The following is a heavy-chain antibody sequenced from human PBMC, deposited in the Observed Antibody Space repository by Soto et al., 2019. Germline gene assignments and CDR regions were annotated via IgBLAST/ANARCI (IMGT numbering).Heavy chain of an antibody. J-gene: IGHJ6*02. D-gene: IGHD3-10*01. Sequence: SETLSLTCTVSGGSISSSSYYWGWIRQPPGKGLEWIGSIYYSGSTYYNPSLKSRVTISVDTSKNQFSLKLSSVTAADTAVYYCPRHESYGSGSYYKYYYYGMDVWGQGTTVTVSS. CDR3: PRHESYGSGSYYKYYYYGMDV. CDR1: GGSISSSSYY. V-gene: IGHV4-39*01. CDR2: IYYSGST.